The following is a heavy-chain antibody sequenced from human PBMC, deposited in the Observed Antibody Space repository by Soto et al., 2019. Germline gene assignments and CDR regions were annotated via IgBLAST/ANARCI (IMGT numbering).Heavy chain of an antibody. V-gene: IGHV3-9*01. CDR1: GFTFDDYA. CDR2: ISWNSGNI. D-gene: IGHD3-3*01. J-gene: IGHJ3*02. CDR3: AKDSRLPGFGLLIHAFDM. Sequence: GGSLRLSCAASGFTFDDYAMHWVRQAPGKGLEWVSGISWNSGNIGYADSVKGRITISRDNAKNSLYLQMNSLRAEDTALYYCAKDSRLPGFGLLIHAFDMWGQGTMVTVSS.